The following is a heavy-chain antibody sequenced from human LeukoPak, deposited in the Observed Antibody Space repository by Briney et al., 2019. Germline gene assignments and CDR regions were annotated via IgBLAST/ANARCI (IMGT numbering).Heavy chain of an antibody. CDR2: IYYSGST. D-gene: IGHD2-2*01. V-gene: IGHV4-59*01. Sequence: SETLSLTCTVSGGSISSYYWSWIRQPPGKGLEWIGYIYYSGSTNYNPSLKSRVTISVDTSKNQFSLKLSSVTPADTAVYYCASGTYRYCSSTSCYALDYWGQGTLVTVSS. J-gene: IGHJ4*02. CDR1: GGSISSYY. CDR3: ASGTYRYCSSTSCYALDY.